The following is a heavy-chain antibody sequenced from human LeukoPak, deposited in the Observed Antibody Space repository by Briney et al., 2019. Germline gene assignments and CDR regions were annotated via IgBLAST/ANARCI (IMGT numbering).Heavy chain of an antibody. V-gene: IGHV3-33*08. D-gene: IGHD2-21*01. CDR3: ARDLSYFSFDD. CDR1: GFTFSNAW. CDR2: ISPDEKK. J-gene: IGHJ6*02. Sequence: GGSLRLSCAASGFTFSNAWMSWVRQAPGKGLEWVAGISPDEKKYYVDAVKGRFTISRDNSKNTLYLQMNSLRVEDTAMYYCARDLSYFSFDDWGQGTTVTVSS.